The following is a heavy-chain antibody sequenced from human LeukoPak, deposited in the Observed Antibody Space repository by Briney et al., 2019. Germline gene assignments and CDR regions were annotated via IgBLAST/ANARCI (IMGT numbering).Heavy chain of an antibody. CDR1: GYTLTELS. D-gene: IGHD1-26*01. V-gene: IGHV1-24*01. J-gene: IGHJ4*02. CDR3: ATGEFGGSYPFDY. CDR2: FDPEDGET. Sequence: ASVRVSCKVSGYTLTELSMHWVRQAPGKGLEWMGGFDPEDGETIYAQKFQGRVTMTEDTSTDTAYMELSSLRSEDTAVYYCATGEFGGSYPFDYWGQGTLVTVSS.